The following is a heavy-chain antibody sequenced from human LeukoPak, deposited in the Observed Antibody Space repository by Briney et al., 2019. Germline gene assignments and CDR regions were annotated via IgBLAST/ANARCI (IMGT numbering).Heavy chain of an antibody. J-gene: IGHJ5*02. V-gene: IGHV1-2*02. Sequence: ASVKVFCKASGYTFTGYYMHWVRQAPGQGLEWMGWINPNSGGTNYAQKFQGRVTMTRDTPISTAYMELSRLRSDDTAVYYCARVDNGVYSSGWYYWFDPWGQGTLVTVSS. CDR3: ARVDNGVYSSGWYYWFDP. CDR2: INPNSGGT. D-gene: IGHD6-19*01. CDR1: GYTFTGYY.